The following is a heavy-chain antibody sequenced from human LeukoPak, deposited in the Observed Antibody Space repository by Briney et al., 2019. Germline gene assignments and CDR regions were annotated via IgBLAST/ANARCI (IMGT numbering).Heavy chain of an antibody. CDR1: GGTFSSYS. CDR3: ARAIAAAGDAFDI. Sequence: SVKVSCKASGGTFSSYSISWVRQAPGQGLEWMGGIIPIFGTANYAQKFQGRVTITADESTSTAYMELSSLRPEDTAVYYCARAIAAAGDAFDIWGQGTMVTVSS. V-gene: IGHV1-69*13. J-gene: IGHJ3*02. CDR2: IIPIFGTA. D-gene: IGHD6-13*01.